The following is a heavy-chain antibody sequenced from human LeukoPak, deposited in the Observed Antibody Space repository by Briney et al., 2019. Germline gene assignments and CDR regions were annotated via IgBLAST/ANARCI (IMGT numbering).Heavy chain of an antibody. V-gene: IGHV5-51*01. CDR3: ARWASSIAARPFDY. Sequence: GESLKISCKGSGYNFTIYWIGWVRQMPGKGLEWMGIIYPGDSDTRYSPSFQGQVTISADKSISTAYLQWSSLKASDTAMYYCARWASSIAARPFDYWGQGTLVTVSS. D-gene: IGHD6-6*01. CDR2: IYPGDSDT. J-gene: IGHJ4*02. CDR1: GYNFTIYW.